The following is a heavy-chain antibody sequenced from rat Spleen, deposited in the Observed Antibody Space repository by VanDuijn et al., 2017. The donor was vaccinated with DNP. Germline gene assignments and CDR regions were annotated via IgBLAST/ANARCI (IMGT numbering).Heavy chain of an antibody. CDR1: GFSLTSYT. CDR2: MSSGGST. CDR3: ARHKNWYFDF. V-gene: IGHV2-6*01. J-gene: IGHJ1*01. Sequence: QVQLKESGPGLVQPSQTLSLTCTVSGFSLTSYTVSWVRQPPGKGLEWIAAMSSGGSTYYNSALKSRLSISRDTSKSQVFLKMNSLQPEDTGTYYCARHKNWYFDFWGPGTMVTVSS.